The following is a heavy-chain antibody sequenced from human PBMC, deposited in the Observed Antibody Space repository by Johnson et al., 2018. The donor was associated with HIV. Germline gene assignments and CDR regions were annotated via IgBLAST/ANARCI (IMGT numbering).Heavy chain of an antibody. CDR3: ASSRRGQQLVPLAFDI. CDR1: GFTFSSYG. J-gene: IGHJ3*02. D-gene: IGHD6-13*01. V-gene: IGHV3-30*19. CDR2: ISYDGSNK. Sequence: QVQLVESGGGVVQPGRSLRLSCAASGFTFSSYGMHWVRQAPGKGLEWVAVISYDGSNKYYADSVKGRFTISRDNSKNTLYLQMNSLRAEDTAVYYCASSRRGQQLVPLAFDIWGQGTMVTVSS.